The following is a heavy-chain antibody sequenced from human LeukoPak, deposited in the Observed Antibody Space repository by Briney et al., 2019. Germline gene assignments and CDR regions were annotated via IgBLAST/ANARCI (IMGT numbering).Heavy chain of an antibody. J-gene: IGHJ4*02. Sequence: GGSLRLSCSASGFTFSSYAMHWVRQAPGKGLEWVAVISYDGSNKYYADSVKGRFTISRDNSKNTLYLQMNSLRAEDTAVYYCEGFLTNFDYWGQGTLVTVSS. D-gene: IGHD3-10*01. CDR3: EGFLTNFDY. CDR2: ISYDGSNK. CDR1: GFTFSSYA. V-gene: IGHV3-30-3*01.